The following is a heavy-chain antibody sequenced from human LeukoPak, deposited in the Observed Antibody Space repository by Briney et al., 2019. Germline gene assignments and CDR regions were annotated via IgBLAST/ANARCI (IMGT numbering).Heavy chain of an antibody. CDR1: GFTFSSYS. J-gene: IGHJ4*02. CDR2: ISSSSSTI. Sequence: GGSLRLSCAASGFTFSSYSMNWVRQAPGRGLEWVSYISSSSSTIYYADSVKGRFTISRDNAKNSLYLQMNSLRAEDTAVYYCAREGIAARPDYWGQGTLVTVSS. V-gene: IGHV3-48*01. D-gene: IGHD6-6*01. CDR3: AREGIAARPDY.